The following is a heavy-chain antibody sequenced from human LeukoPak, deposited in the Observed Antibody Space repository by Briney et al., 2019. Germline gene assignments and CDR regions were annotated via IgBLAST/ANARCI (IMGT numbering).Heavy chain of an antibody. D-gene: IGHD6-13*01. V-gene: IGHV3-23*01. CDR3: ASFGNSWYYFDY. CDR2: ISTSGGTT. Sequence: GGSLRLPCTASGFTFSTYAMSWVRQAPGKGLEWVSGISTSGGTTYYADSVKGRFTISRDNSKNTLYLQMSSLRAEDTAVYYCASFGNSWYYFDYWGQGTLVTVSS. CDR1: GFTFSTYA. J-gene: IGHJ4*02.